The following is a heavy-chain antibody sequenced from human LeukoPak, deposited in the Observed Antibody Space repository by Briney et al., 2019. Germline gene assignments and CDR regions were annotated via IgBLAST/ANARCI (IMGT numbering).Heavy chain of an antibody. D-gene: IGHD2-15*01. CDR3: ARDRALAVSLSD. CDR1: GFSFGNFA. V-gene: IGHV3-30*01. Sequence: PGGSLRLSCAASGFSFGNFALHWVRQAPGKGLEWVAVVSYDGSNTYYGDSVKDRFTISRDNSKNGLFLQMTNLRVEDTAVYFCARDRALAVSLSDWGQGTLVTVSS. CDR2: VSYDGSNT. J-gene: IGHJ4*02.